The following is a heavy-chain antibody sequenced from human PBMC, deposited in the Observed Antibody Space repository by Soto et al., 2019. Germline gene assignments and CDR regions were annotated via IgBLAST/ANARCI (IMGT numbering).Heavy chain of an antibody. CDR2: IYPGDSDT. CDR3: ARQRSYYYDSSGYPALDY. J-gene: IGHJ4*02. CDR1: GYSFTSYW. V-gene: IGHV5-51*01. D-gene: IGHD3-22*01. Sequence: EVQLVQSGAEVKKPGESLQISCKGSGYSFTSYWIGWVRQMPGKGLEWMGIIYPGDSDTRYSPSFQGQVTISADKSISTAYLQWSSLKASDTAMYYCARQRSYYYDSSGYPALDYWGQGTLVTVSS.